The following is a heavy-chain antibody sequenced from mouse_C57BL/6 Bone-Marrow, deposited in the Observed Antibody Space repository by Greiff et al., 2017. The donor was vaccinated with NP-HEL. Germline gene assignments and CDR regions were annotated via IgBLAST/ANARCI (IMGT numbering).Heavy chain of an antibody. CDR2: INPSNGGT. CDR3: ARGTTVFYWYFDV. D-gene: IGHD1-1*01. Sequence: KPGQGLEWIGNINPSNGGTNYNEKFKSKATLTVDKSSSTAYMQLSSLTSEDSAVYYCARGTTVFYWYFDVWGTGTTVTVSS. V-gene: IGHV1-53*01. J-gene: IGHJ1*03.